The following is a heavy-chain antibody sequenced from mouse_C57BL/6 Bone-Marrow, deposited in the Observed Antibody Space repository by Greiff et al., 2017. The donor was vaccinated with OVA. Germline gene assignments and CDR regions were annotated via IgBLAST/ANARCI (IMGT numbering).Heavy chain of an antibody. Sequence: VQLQQPGAELVKPGASVKVSCKASGYTFTSYWMHWVKQRPGQGLEWIGRIHPSDSDTNYNQKFKGKATLTVDKSSSTAYMQLSSLTSEDSAVYYCAIVGGYPTAQATFDDWGQGTTLTVAS. V-gene: IGHV1-74*01. CDR1: GYTFTSYW. J-gene: IGHJ2*01. D-gene: IGHD3-2*02. CDR2: IHPSDSDT. CDR3: AIVGGYPTAQATFDD.